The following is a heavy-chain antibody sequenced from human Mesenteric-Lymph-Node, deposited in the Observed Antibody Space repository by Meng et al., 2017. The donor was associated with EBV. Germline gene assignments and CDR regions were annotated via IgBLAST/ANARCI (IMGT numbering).Heavy chain of an antibody. J-gene: IGHJ4*02. Sequence: QVHPEESGPRLWGPRGTLSLTCPAPVASVTIPSWWSWVRKSPGKGLEGIGQIDHSGDPNYNPSLRSRVTMSMDKSKRQFSLHLTSVTAADTAVYYCVRNGAFCLEYWGQGTLVTVSS. CDR3: VRNGAFCLEY. V-gene: IGHV4-4*03. D-gene: IGHD2-8*01. CDR1: VASVTIPSW. CDR2: IDHSGDP.